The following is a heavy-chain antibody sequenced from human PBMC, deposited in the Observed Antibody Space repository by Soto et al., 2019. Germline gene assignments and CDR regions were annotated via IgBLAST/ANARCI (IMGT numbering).Heavy chain of an antibody. V-gene: IGHV3-33*01. D-gene: IGHD3-22*01. CDR1: GFTFNNYG. CDR2: IWYNGRNK. J-gene: IGHJ4*02. CDR3: ARDRDYYDTSCYYYYFDS. Sequence: GGSLRLSCAASGFTFNNYGMHWVRQAPGRGLEWIGVIWYNGRNKYYADSLKGRFTISRDNSKNTVYLQMNSLSAEDTAVYYCARDRDYYDTSCYYYYFDSWGQGTLVTVSS.